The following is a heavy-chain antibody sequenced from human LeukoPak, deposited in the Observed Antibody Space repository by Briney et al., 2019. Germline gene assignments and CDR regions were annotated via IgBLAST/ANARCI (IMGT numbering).Heavy chain of an antibody. J-gene: IGHJ4*02. Sequence: ASVNVSYKASGYTFTSYDINWVRQAPGQGLEWMGWMNPNSGNTGYAQKLQGRVTMTRNTSISTAYMELSSLRSEDTAVYYCARVGGDGSYDLDYWGQGTLVTVSS. CDR3: ARVGGDGSYDLDY. V-gene: IGHV1-8*01. CDR2: MNPNSGNT. D-gene: IGHD1-26*01. CDR1: GYTFTSYD.